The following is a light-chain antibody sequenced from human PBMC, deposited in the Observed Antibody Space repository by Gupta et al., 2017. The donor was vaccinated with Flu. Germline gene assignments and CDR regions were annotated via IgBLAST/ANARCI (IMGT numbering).Light chain of an antibody. CDR2: DAS. Sequence: EIVLTQSPATLSLSPGERATLSCRASQSVSSYLAWYQQKPGQAPRLLIYDASNRATGIPARFSGSGSGKDFTLTISSREPEDFAVYYCQQRSNWPSFTFGHGTKVDIK. V-gene: IGKV3-11*01. CDR3: QQRSNWPSFT. J-gene: IGKJ3*01. CDR1: QSVSSY.